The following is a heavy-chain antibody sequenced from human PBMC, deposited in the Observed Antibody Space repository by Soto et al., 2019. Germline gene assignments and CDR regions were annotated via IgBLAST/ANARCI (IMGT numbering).Heavy chain of an antibody. CDR1: GGTFSSYA. V-gene: IGHV1-69*06. J-gene: IGHJ3*02. Sequence: QVQLVQSGAEVKKPGSSVKVSCKASGGTFSSYAISWVRQAPGQGLEWMGGIIPIFGTANYAQKFQGRVTITADKSTSTAYLELSSLRSEDTAVYYCARDPHYLIAAADPTGDDAFDIWGQGTMVTVSS. CDR3: ARDPHYLIAAADPTGDDAFDI. CDR2: IIPIFGTA. D-gene: IGHD6-25*01.